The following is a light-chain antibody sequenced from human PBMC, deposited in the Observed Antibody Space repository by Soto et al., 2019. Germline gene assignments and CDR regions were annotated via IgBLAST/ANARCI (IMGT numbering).Light chain of an antibody. CDR2: GAS. CDR3: QQDSHCRT. J-gene: IGKJ1*01. CDR1: QSIDSD. V-gene: IGKV3-15*01. Sequence: EIMMTQSPANVSVFPGERATLSCRASQSIDSDLAWYQQKPGHVPRLLIYGASTRATGVPARFSGSGSGTAFTPTTIRLQSDDFAVYYCQQDSHCRTFGPGTKVEIK.